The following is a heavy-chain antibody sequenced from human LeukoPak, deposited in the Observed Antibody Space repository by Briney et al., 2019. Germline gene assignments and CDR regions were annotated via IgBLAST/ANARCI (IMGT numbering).Heavy chain of an antibody. V-gene: IGHV3-23*01. D-gene: IGHD3-9*01. CDR2: ISGSGGST. CDR1: GFTFSSYA. CDR3: AGGTGFIIKD. Sequence: GGSLRLSCAASGFTFSSYAMSWVRQAPGKGLEWVSAISGSGGSTYYADSVKGRFTISRDNSKNTLYLQMNNLRVEDTAMYYCAGGTGFIIKDWGQGTLVTVSS. J-gene: IGHJ4*02.